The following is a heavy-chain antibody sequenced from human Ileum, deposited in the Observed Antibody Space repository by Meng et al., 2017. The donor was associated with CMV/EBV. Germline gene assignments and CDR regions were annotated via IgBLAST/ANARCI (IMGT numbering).Heavy chain of an antibody. CDR3: AKRPSYFHDSSGFYYFDC. CDR1: GFTFNNYA. J-gene: IGHJ4*02. D-gene: IGHD3-22*01. CDR2: VTGSGGST. Sequence: GGSLRPSCAASGFTFNNYAMSWVRQAPGKGLEWVSAVTGSGGSTSYADSVKGRFTISRDNSKNTLYLQMNSLRAEDTALYYCAKRPSYFHDSSGFYYFDCWGQGTLVTVSS. V-gene: IGHV3-23*01.